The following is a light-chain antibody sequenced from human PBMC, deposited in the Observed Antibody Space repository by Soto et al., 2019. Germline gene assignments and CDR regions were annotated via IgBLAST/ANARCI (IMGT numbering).Light chain of an antibody. Sequence: ALTQPASVSGSPGQSITISCTGTSSDVGGYNYVSWYQQHPGKAPKLMIYEVSNRPSGVSNRFSGSKSGNTASLTISGLQAEDEADYYCSSYTSSTSYVFGTGTKLTVL. CDR3: SSYTSSTSYV. CDR1: SSDVGGYNY. CDR2: EVS. J-gene: IGLJ1*01. V-gene: IGLV2-14*01.